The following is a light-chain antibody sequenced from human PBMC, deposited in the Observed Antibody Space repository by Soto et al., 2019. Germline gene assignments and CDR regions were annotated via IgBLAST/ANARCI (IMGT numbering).Light chain of an antibody. CDR1: QGIRTD. CDR2: GAS. J-gene: IGKJ1*01. V-gene: IGKV1-27*01. Sequence: QLTQSPSSLSASVGDRVTITCRASQGIRTDLGWYQQTPGKAPKLLISGASSLQSGVPPRFSGSGSGADFTLTISSLQPEDVATYYCQKYNSALWTFGQGTKVDI. CDR3: QKYNSALWT.